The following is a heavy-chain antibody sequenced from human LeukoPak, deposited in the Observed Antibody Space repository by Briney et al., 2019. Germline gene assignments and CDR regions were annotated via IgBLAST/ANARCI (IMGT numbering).Heavy chain of an antibody. CDR2: INTHTGNP. D-gene: IGHD4-17*01. J-gene: IGHJ6*03. Sequence: ASVKVSCKASGYTFTSYAMNWVRQAPGQGLEWMGRINTHTGNPTYAQGFTGRFVFSLDTSVSTAYLQISSLKAEDTAVYYCARVYYGDYGGPYYYYYMDVWGKGTTVTVSS. V-gene: IGHV7-4-1*02. CDR1: GYTFTSYA. CDR3: ARVYYGDYGGPYYYYYMDV.